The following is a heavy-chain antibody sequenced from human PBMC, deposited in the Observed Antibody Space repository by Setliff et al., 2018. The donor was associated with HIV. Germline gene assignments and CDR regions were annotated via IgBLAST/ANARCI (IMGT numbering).Heavy chain of an antibody. CDR1: GGSISSYY. V-gene: IGHV4-59*08. CDR3: ARHKSQPYYFDY. Sequence: SETLSLTCTVSGGSISSYYWSWIRLPPGKGLEWIGYIYTSGITNYNPSLKSRVTMSVDTSKNQFSLKLSSVTAADTAVYYCARHKSQPYYFDYWGQGTLVTVSS. J-gene: IGHJ4*02. CDR2: IYTSGIT.